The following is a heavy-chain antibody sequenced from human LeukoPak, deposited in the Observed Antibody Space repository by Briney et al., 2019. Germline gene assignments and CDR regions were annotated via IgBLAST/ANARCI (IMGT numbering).Heavy chain of an antibody. V-gene: IGHV3-23*01. Sequence: GRSLRLSCAASGFTFSGYAMSWVRQAPGKGLEWVSAITSSGGSTYYADSVKGRFTVSRDNSKNTLYLQMSSLRPEDTAVYHCAKDTSSYATSWSDSWGQGALVTVSS. CDR2: ITSSGGST. D-gene: IGHD2-8*01. CDR3: AKDTSSYATSWSDS. CDR1: GFTFSGYA. J-gene: IGHJ5*01.